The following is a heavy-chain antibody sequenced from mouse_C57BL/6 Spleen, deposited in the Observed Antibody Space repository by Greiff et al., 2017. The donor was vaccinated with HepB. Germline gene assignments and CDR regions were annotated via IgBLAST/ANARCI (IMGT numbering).Heavy chain of an antibody. CDR3: ARYWDVDWYFDV. CDR2: IYPGDGDT. D-gene: IGHD4-1*01. Sequence: LVESGAELVKPGASVKISCKASGYAFSSYWMNWVKQRPGKGLEWIGQIYPGDGDTNYNGKFKGKATLTADKSSSTAYMQLSSLTSEDSAVYFCARYWDVDWYFDVWGTGTTVTVSS. V-gene: IGHV1-80*01. CDR1: GYAFSSYW. J-gene: IGHJ1*03.